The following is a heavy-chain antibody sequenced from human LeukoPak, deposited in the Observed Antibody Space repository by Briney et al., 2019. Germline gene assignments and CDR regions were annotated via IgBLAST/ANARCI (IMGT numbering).Heavy chain of an antibody. Sequence: AGGSLRLSCAASGFTFSSYAMNWVRQAPGKGLEWVSYISSSSSTICYADSVKGRFTISRDNAKNSLYLQMNSLRAEDTAVYYCARELAEGSYLGFHYYYYYMDVWGKGTTVTVSS. V-gene: IGHV3-48*01. CDR3: ARELAEGSYLGFHYYYYYMDV. D-gene: IGHD1-26*01. CDR2: ISSSSSTI. J-gene: IGHJ6*03. CDR1: GFTFSSYA.